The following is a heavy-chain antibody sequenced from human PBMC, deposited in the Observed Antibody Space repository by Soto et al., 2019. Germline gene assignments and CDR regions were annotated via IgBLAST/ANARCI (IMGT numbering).Heavy chain of an antibody. CDR2: IYWNDDK. D-gene: IGHD5-18*01. CDR1: GFSLSTSGVG. Sequence: TGPTMMNHTQTLTLTCPFSGFSLSTSGVGVGWIRQPPGKALEWLALIYWNDDKRYSPSLKSRLTITKDTSKNQVVLTMTNMDPVDTATYYCAHRGPYSYGYWSCFDYWGQGTLVTVSS. V-gene: IGHV2-5*01. J-gene: IGHJ4*02. CDR3: AHRGPYSYGYWSCFDY.